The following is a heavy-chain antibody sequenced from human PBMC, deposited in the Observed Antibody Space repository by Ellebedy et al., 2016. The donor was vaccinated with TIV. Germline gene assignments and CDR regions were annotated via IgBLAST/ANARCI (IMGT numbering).Heavy chain of an antibody. J-gene: IGHJ6*02. V-gene: IGHV4-30-2*01. CDR1: GCSISSTGYS. CDR3: VRAPNPPHYYYGMDV. Sequence: MPSETLSLTCGVSGCSISSTGYSWSWVRQPPGKGLERIGYIYHSVSTYYNPSLRSRVTISVDRSKNQFFLNLTSVTAADTAVYYCVRAPNPPHYYYGMDVWGQGTTVTVSS. D-gene: IGHD2-8*01. CDR2: IYHSVST.